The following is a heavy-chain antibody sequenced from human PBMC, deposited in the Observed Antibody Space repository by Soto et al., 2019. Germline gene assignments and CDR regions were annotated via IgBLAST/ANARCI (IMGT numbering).Heavy chain of an antibody. V-gene: IGHV4-59*01. D-gene: IGHD6-19*01. J-gene: IGHJ4*02. Sequence: SETLSITCTVSGGSISSYYWSWIRQPPGKGLEWIGYFYYSGSTNYNPSLKSRVTISVDTSKNQFSLKLSSVTAADTAVYYCARGGWKLFDYWGQGTLVTVSS. CDR2: FYYSGST. CDR1: GGSISSYY. CDR3: ARGGWKLFDY.